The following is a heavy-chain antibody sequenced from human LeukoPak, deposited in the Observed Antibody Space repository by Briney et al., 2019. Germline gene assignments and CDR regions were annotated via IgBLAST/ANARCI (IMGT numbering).Heavy chain of an antibody. D-gene: IGHD1-26*01. V-gene: IGHV4-39*01. CDR3: ARYSGSYYVDY. Sequence: SETLSLTCTVSGGSLSSSSYYWGWIRQPPGKGLEWIGSIYYGGSTYYNPSLKSRVTISVDTSKNQFSLKLSSVTAADTAVYYCARYSGSYYVDYWGQGTLVTVSS. CDR1: GGSLSSSSYY. J-gene: IGHJ4*02. CDR2: IYYGGST.